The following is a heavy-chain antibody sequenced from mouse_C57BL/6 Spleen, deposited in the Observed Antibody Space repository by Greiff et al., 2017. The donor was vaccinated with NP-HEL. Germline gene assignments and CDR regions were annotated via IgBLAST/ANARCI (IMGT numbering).Heavy chain of an antibody. CDR3: ARQTTVVATWDYFDY. Sequence: EVMLVESGGGLVKPGGSLKLSCAASGFTFSSYTMSWVRQTPEKRLEWVATISGGGGNTYYPDSVKGRFTISRDNAKNTLYLQMSSLRSEDTALYYCARQTTVVATWDYFDYWGQGTTLTVSS. V-gene: IGHV5-9*01. D-gene: IGHD1-1*01. J-gene: IGHJ2*01. CDR2: ISGGGGNT. CDR1: GFTFSSYT.